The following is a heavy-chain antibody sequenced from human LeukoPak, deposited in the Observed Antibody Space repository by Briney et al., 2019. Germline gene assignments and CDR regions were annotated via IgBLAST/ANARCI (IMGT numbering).Heavy chain of an antibody. V-gene: IGHV6-1*01. D-gene: IGHD6-13*01. Sequence: SQTLSLTCAISGDRVSSNSAAWNWIRQSPSRGLEWLGRTYYRSKWYNDYAVSVKSRITINPDTSKNQFSLQLNSVTPEDTAVYYCARGIGLVAAGIFYYAMDVWGQGTTVTVSS. CDR3: ARGIGLVAAGIFYYAMDV. J-gene: IGHJ6*02. CDR1: GDRVSSNSAA. CDR2: TYYRSKWYN.